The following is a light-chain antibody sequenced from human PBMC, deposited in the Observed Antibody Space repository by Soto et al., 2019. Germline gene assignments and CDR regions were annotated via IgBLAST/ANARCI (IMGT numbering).Light chain of an antibody. CDR1: QSVSSY. V-gene: IGKV3-11*01. CDR3: QQRSIWPPWT. CDR2: DAS. Sequence: EIVLTQSPATLSLSPGERATLSCRASQSVSSYLAWYQQKPGQAPRLLIYDASIRAAGVPARFSGSGSGTDFSLTISSLEPEDFAIYYCQQRSIWPPWTFGQGTKVDI. J-gene: IGKJ1*01.